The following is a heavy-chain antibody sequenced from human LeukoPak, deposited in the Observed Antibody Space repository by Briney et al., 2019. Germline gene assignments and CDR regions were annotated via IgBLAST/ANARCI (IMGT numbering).Heavy chain of an antibody. CDR1: GYTFTSYY. D-gene: IGHD1-26*01. J-gene: IGHJ4*02. CDR3: ARGFVGAHTIIY. Sequence: ASVKVSCKASGYTFTSYYMHWVRQAPGQGLEWMGIINPSGGSTSYAQKFQGRVTMTKDMSTSTVYMELSSLRSEDTAVYYCARGFVGAHTIIYWGQGTLVTVSS. CDR2: INPSGGST. V-gene: IGHV1-46*01.